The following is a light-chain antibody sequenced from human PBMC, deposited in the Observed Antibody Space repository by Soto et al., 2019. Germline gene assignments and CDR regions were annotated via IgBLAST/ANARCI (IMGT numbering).Light chain of an antibody. CDR3: SSYTSGSTDV. CDR2: DVS. Sequence: QSALTQPASVSGSPGQSITISCTGTSSDVGGYNYVSWYQQHPDKAPKLMIYDVSNRPSGISNRFSGSKSGNTASLTISGLQAEDEADYYCSSYTSGSTDVFGTGTKLTVL. J-gene: IGLJ1*01. CDR1: SSDVGGYNY. V-gene: IGLV2-14*01.